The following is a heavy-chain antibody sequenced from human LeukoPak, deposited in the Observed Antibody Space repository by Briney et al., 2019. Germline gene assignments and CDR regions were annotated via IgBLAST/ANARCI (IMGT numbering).Heavy chain of an antibody. D-gene: IGHD5-24*01. Sequence: PGGSLRLSCAASGFIFSSYSMSWVRQAPGKGLEWVSVITGSGGNTYYADSVKGRFTISKDNSKNTVYLQMSSLRAEDTAIYYCTRVGYIDEGIDYWGQGTLVTVSS. CDR1: GFIFSSYS. CDR2: ITGSGGNT. V-gene: IGHV3-23*01. CDR3: TRVGYIDEGIDY. J-gene: IGHJ4*02.